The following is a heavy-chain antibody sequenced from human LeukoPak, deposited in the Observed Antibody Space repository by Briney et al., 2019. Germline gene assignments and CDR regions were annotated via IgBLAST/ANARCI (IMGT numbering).Heavy chain of an antibody. CDR2: IKKDGSEK. J-gene: IGHJ4*02. CDR1: GFTFSSYW. V-gene: IGHV3-7*01. CDR3: ARLPYDILTGYTD. D-gene: IGHD3-9*01. Sequence: GGSLRLSCAASGFTFSSYWMSWVRQAPGKGLEWVANIKKDGSEKYYVDSVKGRFTISRDNAKTSLYLQMNSLRAEDTAVYYCARLPYDILTGYTDWGQGTLVTVSS.